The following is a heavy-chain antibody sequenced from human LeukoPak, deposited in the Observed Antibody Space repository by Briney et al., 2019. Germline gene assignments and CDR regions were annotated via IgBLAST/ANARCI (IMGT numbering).Heavy chain of an antibody. CDR3: ARLRRYCSSTSCSGLYNWFDP. D-gene: IGHD2-2*01. Sequence: KPSETLSLTCTVSGYSISSGYYWGWIRQPPGKGLEWIGSIYHGGSTYYNPSLKSRVTISVDTSKNQFSLKLSSVTAADTAVYYCARLRRYCSSTSCSGLYNWFDPWGQGTLVTVSS. CDR2: IYHGGST. CDR1: GYSISSGYY. V-gene: IGHV4-38-2*02. J-gene: IGHJ5*02.